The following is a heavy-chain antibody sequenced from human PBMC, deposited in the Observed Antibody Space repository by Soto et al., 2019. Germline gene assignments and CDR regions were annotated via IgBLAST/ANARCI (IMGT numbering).Heavy chain of an antibody. D-gene: IGHD1-26*01. CDR1: GGTFDNFI. Sequence: QVQLVQSGAEVKEPGSSVRVSCKASGGTFDNFIMNWWGKTLGQGLEWMGGIVPMLGTPTYAEKLKGRVTISATGSTSTMYMEVTSLRSEDTAIYYCARNGTYSSSLSQYSGMDVWGQGTTVTVSS. CDR3: ARNGTYSSSLSQYSGMDV. V-gene: IGHV1-69*01. CDR2: IVPMLGTP. J-gene: IGHJ6*02.